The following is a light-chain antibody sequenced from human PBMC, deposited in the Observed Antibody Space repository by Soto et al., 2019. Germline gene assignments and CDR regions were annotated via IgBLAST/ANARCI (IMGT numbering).Light chain of an antibody. J-gene: IGKJ4*01. V-gene: IGKV3-20*01. CDR2: GAS. CDR3: QQYGSSSLT. CDR1: QSVSSGY. Sequence: EFVLTRSPGTLSLSPGERATLSCRASQSVSSGYLAGYQQKPGQAPRLLIYGASGRATGIPDRFSGSGSGTDFTLTISRLEPEDFAVYYCQQYGSSSLTFGGGTKVEIK.